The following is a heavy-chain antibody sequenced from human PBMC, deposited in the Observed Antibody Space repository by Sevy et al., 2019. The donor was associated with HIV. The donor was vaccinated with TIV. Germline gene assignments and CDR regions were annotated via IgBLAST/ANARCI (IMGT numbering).Heavy chain of an antibody. D-gene: IGHD3-3*01. CDR2: IYSGDTGGST. V-gene: IGHV3-53*01. CDR1: GSDVNENY. J-gene: IGHJ6*02. Sequence: GGSLRLSCAASGSDVNENYMSWVRQAPGKGLEWVSIIYSGDTGGSTYYADSVKGRLTISRDNSQNTLYLQINSLRPEDTAVYYCARERLVSAGGYYNYYFGMDVWGQGTTVTVSS. CDR3: ARERLVSAGGYYNYYFGMDV.